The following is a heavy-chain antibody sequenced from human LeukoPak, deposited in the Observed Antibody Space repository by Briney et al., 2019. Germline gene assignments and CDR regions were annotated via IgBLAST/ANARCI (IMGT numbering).Heavy chain of an antibody. V-gene: IGHV7-4-1*02. J-gene: IGHJ4*02. CDR2: INTNTGNP. D-gene: IGHD2-8*01. Sequence: ASVKVSCKASGYTFTSYGISWVRQAPGQGLEWMGWINTNTGNPTYAQGFTGRFVFSLDTSVSTAYLQISSLEAEDTAVYYCASFFCINGVCYYLDYWGQGTLVTVSS. CDR3: ASFFCINGVCYYLDY. CDR1: GYTFTSYG.